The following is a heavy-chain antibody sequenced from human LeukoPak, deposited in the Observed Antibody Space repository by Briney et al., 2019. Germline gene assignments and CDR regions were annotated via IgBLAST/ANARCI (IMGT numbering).Heavy chain of an antibody. J-gene: IGHJ4*02. CDR3: ARGLSRARRESDY. Sequence: GSLRLSCAASGFTFSDSYMTWIRQPPGKGLEWIGSIYYSGSTYYNPSLKSRVTISVDTSKNQFSLKLTSVAAADTAIYFCARGLSRARRESDYWGQGTLITVSS. V-gene: IGHV4-38-2*01. CDR2: IYYSGST. CDR1: GFTFSDSY.